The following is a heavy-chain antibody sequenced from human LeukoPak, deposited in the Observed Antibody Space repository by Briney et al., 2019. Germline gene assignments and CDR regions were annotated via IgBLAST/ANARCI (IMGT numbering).Heavy chain of an antibody. CDR3: ARLATPTFFYYYYYMDV. CDR2: ICSSGNS. V-gene: IGHV4-38-2*02. CDR1: GYSISRGYY. D-gene: IGHD2/OR15-2a*01. Sequence: SETLSLTCTVSGYSISRGYYWGWIRRPPGKGLEWIGSICSSGNSFYNPSLNSQVTTSVDTSQNQFSLKLTSVTAADTAVYYCARLATPTFFYYYYYMDVWGKGTTVTVSS. J-gene: IGHJ6*03.